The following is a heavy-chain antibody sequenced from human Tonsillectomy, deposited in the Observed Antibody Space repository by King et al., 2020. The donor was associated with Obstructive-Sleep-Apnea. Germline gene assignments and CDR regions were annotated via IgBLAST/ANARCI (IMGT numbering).Heavy chain of an antibody. Sequence: QLQESGPGLVKPSETLSLTCTVSGGSISSSSYYWGWIRQPPGKGLGWIGSIYSSGSTYYNPSLKSRVTISVDTSKNQFSLKLSSVTAADPAVYYCAGDDYYDSSGYYSGDDAFDIWGQGTMVTVSS. D-gene: IGHD3-22*01. J-gene: IGHJ3*02. CDR2: IYSSGST. CDR1: GGSISSSSYY. V-gene: IGHV4-39*07. CDR3: AGDDYYDSSGYYSGDDAFDI.